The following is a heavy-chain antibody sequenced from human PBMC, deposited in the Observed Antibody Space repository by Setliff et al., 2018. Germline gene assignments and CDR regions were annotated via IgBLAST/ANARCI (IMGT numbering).Heavy chain of an antibody. CDR3: ARSGNYRVDY. D-gene: IGHD1-26*01. V-gene: IGHV3-48*01. Sequence: GGSLRLSCAASGLIFTSYSMNWVRQAPGKGLEWVSYFSGSSSTIRYADSVKGRFTISRDNAKNSLYLQMNSLGAEDTAVYYCARSGNYRVDYWGQGTLVTVSS. CDR2: FSGSSSTI. J-gene: IGHJ4*02. CDR1: GLIFTSYS.